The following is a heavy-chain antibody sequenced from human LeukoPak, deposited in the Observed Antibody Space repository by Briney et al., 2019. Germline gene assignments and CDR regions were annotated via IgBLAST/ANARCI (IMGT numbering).Heavy chain of an antibody. D-gene: IGHD2-2*01. V-gene: IGHV3-9*01. CDR3: AKDGDCSSTSCRKVPYYYGMDV. CDR1: GFTFDDYA. CDR2: ISWNSGSI. Sequence: GGSLRLSCAASGFTFDDYAMHWVRQAPGKGLEWVSGISWNSGSIGYADSVKGRFTISRDNAKNPLYLQMNSLRAEDTALYYCAKDGDCSSTSCRKVPYYYGMDVWGQGTTVTVSS. J-gene: IGHJ6*02.